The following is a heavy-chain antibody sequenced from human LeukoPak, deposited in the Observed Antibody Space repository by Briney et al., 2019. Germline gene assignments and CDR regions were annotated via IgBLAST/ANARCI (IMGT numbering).Heavy chain of an antibody. V-gene: IGHV3-33*01. D-gene: IGHD6-13*01. CDR1: GFTFSSYG. Sequence: GGSLRLSCAASGFTFSSYGMHWVRQAPGKGLEWVAVIWYDGSNKYYADSVKGRFTISRDNSKNTLYLQMNSLRAEDTAVYYCARDAEYSSSWYRDSSGWYLGYWGQEPWSPSPQ. J-gene: IGHJ4*01. CDR3: ARDAEYSSSWYRDSSGWYLGY. CDR2: IWYDGSNK.